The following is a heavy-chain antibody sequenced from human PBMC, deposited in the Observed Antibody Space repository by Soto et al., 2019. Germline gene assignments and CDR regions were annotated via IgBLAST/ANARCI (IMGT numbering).Heavy chain of an antibody. V-gene: IGHV4-59*01. CDR2: IYYSGST. J-gene: IGHJ6*03. Sequence: SETLSLTCTVSGGSISSYYWSWIRQPPGKGLEWIGYIYYSGSTNYNPSLKSRVTISVDTSKNQISLKLSSVTAADTAVYYCARDNGYYYYMDVWGKGTTVTVSS. CDR3: ARDNGYYYYMDV. CDR1: GGSISSYY.